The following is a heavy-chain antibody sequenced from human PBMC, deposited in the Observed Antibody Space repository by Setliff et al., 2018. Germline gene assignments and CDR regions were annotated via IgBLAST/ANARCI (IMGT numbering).Heavy chain of an antibody. CDR2: ISRSSTYI. CDR1: GFTFSTHS. J-gene: IGHJ3*02. CDR3: ASAGHSGSWFPFDAFHI. Sequence: GGSLRLSCAASGFTFSTHSMNWVRQAPGKGRGWVSSISRSSTYIYYADSMKGRFTISRDNAKNSLYLQMNSLRAEDTAVYYCASAGHSGSWFPFDAFHIWGQGTMVTVSS. V-gene: IGHV3-21*01. D-gene: IGHD6-13*01.